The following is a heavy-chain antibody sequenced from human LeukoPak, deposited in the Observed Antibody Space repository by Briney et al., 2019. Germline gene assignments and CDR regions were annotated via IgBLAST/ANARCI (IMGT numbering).Heavy chain of an antibody. J-gene: IGHJ4*02. CDR1: GGSISSSHYY. CDR2: ISSSSSYI. D-gene: IGHD4-11*01. CDR3: ARDRGMTTPGFDY. Sequence: ETLSLTCTVSGGSISSSHYYWGWIRQPPGKGLEWVSSISSSSSYIYYADSVKGRFTISRDNAKNSLYLQMNSLRAEDTAVYYCARDRGMTTPGFDYWGQGTLVTVSS. V-gene: IGHV3-21*01.